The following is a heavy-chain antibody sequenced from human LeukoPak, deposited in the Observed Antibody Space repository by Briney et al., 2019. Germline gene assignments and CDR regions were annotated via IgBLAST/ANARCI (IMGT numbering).Heavy chain of an antibody. Sequence: GGSLRLSCAASGFTFSSYWMHWVRQAPGKGLVWVSRINSDGSSTSYADSVKGRFTISRDNAKNTLYLQMSSLRAEDTAVYYCAREGATDWYFHLWGRGTPVTVSS. CDR1: GFTFSSYW. V-gene: IGHV3-74*01. CDR3: AREGATDWYFHL. J-gene: IGHJ2*01. CDR2: INSDGSST. D-gene: IGHD5-12*01.